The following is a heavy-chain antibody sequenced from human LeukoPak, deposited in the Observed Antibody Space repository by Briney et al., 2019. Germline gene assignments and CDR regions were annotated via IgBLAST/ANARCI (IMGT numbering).Heavy chain of an antibody. Sequence: SETLSLTCTVSGGSISSGSYYWSWIRQPAGKGLEWIGRIYTSGSTNYDPSLKSRVTISVDTSENQFSLKLSSVTAADTAVYYCAREETYYDILTGYTRTYYFDYWGQGTLVTVSS. J-gene: IGHJ4*02. CDR1: GGSISSGSYY. D-gene: IGHD3-9*01. CDR3: AREETYYDILTGYTRTYYFDY. CDR2: IYTSGST. V-gene: IGHV4-61*02.